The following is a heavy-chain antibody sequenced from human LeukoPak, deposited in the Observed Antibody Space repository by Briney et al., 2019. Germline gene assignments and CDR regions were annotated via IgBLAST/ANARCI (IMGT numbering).Heavy chain of an antibody. CDR2: ISSNGGSI. CDR1: GFTFSSYA. CDR3: AGGDGYNSPFDY. J-gene: IGHJ4*02. V-gene: IGHV3-64*01. D-gene: IGHD5-24*01. Sequence: GGSLRLSCAASGFTFSSYAMHWVRQAPGKGLEYVSAISSNGGSIYYANSVKGRFTISRDNSKNTLYLQMGSLRAEDMAVYYCAGGDGYNSPFDYWGQGTLVTVSS.